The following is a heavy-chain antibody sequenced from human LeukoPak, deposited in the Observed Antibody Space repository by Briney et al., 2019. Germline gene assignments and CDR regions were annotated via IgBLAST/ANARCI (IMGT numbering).Heavy chain of an antibody. J-gene: IGHJ4*02. CDR3: AKDGEACGSSRCYRHFDY. V-gene: IGHV3-23*01. CDR2: ISGSGGDT. D-gene: IGHD2-2*01. CDR1: GFTFSSYP. Sequence: GGSLRLSCAASGFTFSSYPMTWVRQAPGKGLEWVSGISGSGGDTYYADSVKGRFTISRDISENTLYLQMNSLRAEDTAVYYCAKDGEACGSSRCYRHFDYWGQGILVTVSS.